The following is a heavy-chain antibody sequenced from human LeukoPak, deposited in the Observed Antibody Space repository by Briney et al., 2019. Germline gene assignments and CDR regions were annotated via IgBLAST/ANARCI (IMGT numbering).Heavy chain of an antibody. CDR3: AESKQWLVEYYYYGMDV. D-gene: IGHD6-19*01. Sequence: PGGSLRLSCAASGFTFSSYAMSWVRQAPGKGLEWVSAISGSGGSTYYADSVKGRFTISRDNSKNTLYLQMSSLRAEDTAVYYCAESKQWLVEYYYYGMDVWGQGTTVTVSS. CDR2: ISGSGGST. V-gene: IGHV3-23*01. CDR1: GFTFSSYA. J-gene: IGHJ6*02.